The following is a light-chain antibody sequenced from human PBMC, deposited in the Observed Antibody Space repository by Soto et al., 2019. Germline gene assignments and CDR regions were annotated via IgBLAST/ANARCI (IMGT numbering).Light chain of an antibody. V-gene: IGKV1-39*01. Sequence: DIQMTPSPSSLSASVGDRVTITCRASQSISSYVNWYQQKPGKAPKLLIYAASSLQSGVPSRFSGSGSGTDFTLTISSLQPEDFATYYCQQSSSTPLTFGGGTKVEIK. J-gene: IGKJ4*01. CDR1: QSISSY. CDR2: AAS. CDR3: QQSSSTPLT.